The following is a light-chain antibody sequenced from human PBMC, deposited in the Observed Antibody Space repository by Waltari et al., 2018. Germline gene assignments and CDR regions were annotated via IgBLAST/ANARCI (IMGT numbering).Light chain of an antibody. CDR1: QSIRSN. CDR3: QQYNNWPPWT. J-gene: IGKJ1*01. V-gene: IGKV3-15*01. Sequence: EIVMTQSPATLSVSPGGRATLSCRASQSIRSNLAWYQQKPGQAPRLLIYGASTRATGIPAMFSGSGSGTEFTLTISSLQSEDFAVYYCQQYNNWPPWTFGQGTKVEIK. CDR2: GAS.